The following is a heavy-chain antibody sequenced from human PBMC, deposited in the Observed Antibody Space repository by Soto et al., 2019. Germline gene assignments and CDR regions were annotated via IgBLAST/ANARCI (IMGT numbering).Heavy chain of an antibody. J-gene: IGHJ6*03. CDR1: GFTFDDYA. CDR2: ISWNSGSI. V-gene: IGHV3-9*01. D-gene: IGHD2-2*01. Sequence: EVQLVESGGGLVQPGRSLRLSCAASGFTFDDYAMHWVRQAPGKGLEWVSGISWNSGSIGYADSVKGRFTISRDNAKNSQYLQMNSLRAEDTALYYCAKGSSTSPYYYMDVWGKGTTVTVSS. CDR3: AKGSSTSPYYYMDV.